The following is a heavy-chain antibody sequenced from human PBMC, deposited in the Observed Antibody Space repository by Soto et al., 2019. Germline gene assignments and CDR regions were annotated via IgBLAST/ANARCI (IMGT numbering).Heavy chain of an antibody. CDR2: LYYSGDT. V-gene: IGHV4-61*01. CDR1: GGSISSGSYY. J-gene: IGHJ4*02. CDR3: ARTKERQYQLLFDY. Sequence: QEQLQESGPGLVKPSETLSLTCTVSGGSISSGSYYLSWIRQPPGKGLEWLGYLYYSGDTNYSPSLKSRVTISADTSKNQFSLKLSSVTAADTAVYFCARTKERQYQLLFDYWGQGSLVTVSS. D-gene: IGHD2-2*01.